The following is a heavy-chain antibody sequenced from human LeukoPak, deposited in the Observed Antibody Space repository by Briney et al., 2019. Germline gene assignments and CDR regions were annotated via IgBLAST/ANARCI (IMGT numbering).Heavy chain of an antibody. CDR1: TFSVRGHY. V-gene: IGHV3-66*01. Sequence: GGSLRLSCAASTFSVRGHYMAWVRQAPGKGLEWVSVIDSGGATHYADSVKGRFTISRDNAKNTLYLQMNSLRAEDTAVYYCARRSAAKDAFDFWGQGTMVTVSS. D-gene: IGHD6-25*01. CDR3: ARRSAAKDAFDF. CDR2: IDSGGAT. J-gene: IGHJ3*01.